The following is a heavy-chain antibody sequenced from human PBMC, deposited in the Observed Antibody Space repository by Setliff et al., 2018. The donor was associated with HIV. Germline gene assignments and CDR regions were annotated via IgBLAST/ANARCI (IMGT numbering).Heavy chain of an antibody. V-gene: IGHV4-31*03. CDR1: GGSFSGYY. CDR3: ARDPGSSSFDY. D-gene: IGHD6-19*01. J-gene: IGHJ4*02. Sequence: SETLSLTCTVSGGSFSGYYWSWIRQHPGKGLEWIGYIYYSGSTSYNPSPKSRVTISQDTSKNQLSLKLTSVTGADTAAYYWARDPGSSSFDYWGQGTPVTVSS. CDR2: IYYSGST.